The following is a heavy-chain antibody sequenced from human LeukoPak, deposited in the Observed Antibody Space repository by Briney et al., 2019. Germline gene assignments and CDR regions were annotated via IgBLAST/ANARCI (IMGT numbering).Heavy chain of an antibody. V-gene: IGHV4-34*01. J-gene: IGHJ5*02. CDR1: GGSFSGYY. D-gene: IGHD3-3*01. Sequence: KSSETLSLTCAVYGGSFSGYYWSWIRQPPGKGLEWIGEINHSGSTNYNPSLKSRVTISVDTSKNQFSLKLSSVTAADTAVYYCARGHGPPAYDFWSGKLGVWFDPWGQGTLVTVSS. CDR2: INHSGST. CDR3: ARGHGPPAYDFWSGKLGVWFDP.